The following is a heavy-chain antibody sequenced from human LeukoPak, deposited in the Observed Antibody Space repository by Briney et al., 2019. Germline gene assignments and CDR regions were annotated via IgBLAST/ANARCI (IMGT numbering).Heavy chain of an antibody. CDR1: GFTFSSYG. CDR3: AKEAQEARDAFDI. V-gene: IGHV3-30*18. CDR2: ISYDGSNK. J-gene: IGHJ3*02. Sequence: GGSLRLSCAASGFTFSSYGMHWVRQAPGKGLEWVAVISYDGSNKYYADSVKGRFTISRDNSKNTLYLQMNSLRAEDTAVYYCAKEAQEARDAFDIWGQGTMVTVSS.